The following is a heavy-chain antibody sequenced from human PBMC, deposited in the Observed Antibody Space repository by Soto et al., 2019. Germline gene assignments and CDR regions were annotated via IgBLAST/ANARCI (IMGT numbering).Heavy chain of an antibody. D-gene: IGHD3-9*01. CDR1: VASIIGFY. V-gene: IGHV4-4*07. CDR2: IYATGTT. J-gene: IGHJ4*02. Sequence: SSTXSLTCTVAVASIIGFYFILIRKSAGKGLEFIGRIYATGTTDYNHSLKSRVRMSVDTSKKQFSLKLRSVTAADTHVYYCVRDGTKNLRDWLETWGQG. CDR3: VRDGTKNLRDWLET.